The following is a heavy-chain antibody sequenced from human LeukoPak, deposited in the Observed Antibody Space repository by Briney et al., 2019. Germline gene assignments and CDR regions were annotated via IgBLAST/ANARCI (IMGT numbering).Heavy chain of an antibody. CDR1: GGSISSYY. V-gene: IGHV4-59*01. CDR2: IYYSGTT. Sequence: PSETLSLTCTVSGGSISSYYWSWIRQPPGKGLEWIGYIYYSGTTNYNPSLKSRVTISVDTSKNQFSLRLSSVTAADTAVYFCARGRFLERDAFDIWGQGTMVTVSS. D-gene: IGHD3-3*01. J-gene: IGHJ3*02. CDR3: ARGRFLERDAFDI.